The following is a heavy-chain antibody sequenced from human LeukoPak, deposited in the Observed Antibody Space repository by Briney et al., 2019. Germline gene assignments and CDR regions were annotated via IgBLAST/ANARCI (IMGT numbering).Heavy chain of an antibody. D-gene: IGHD3-16*01. CDR3: ARGGPLDYFDY. CDR1: GFTFSSYW. Sequence: PGGSLRLSFAASGFTFSSYWMSWVRQAPGKGLEWVANIKQDGSEKYYVDSVKGGFTISRDNAKNSLYLQMNSLRAEDTAVYYCARGGPLDYFDYWGQGTLVTVSS. V-gene: IGHV3-7*01. J-gene: IGHJ4*02. CDR2: IKQDGSEK.